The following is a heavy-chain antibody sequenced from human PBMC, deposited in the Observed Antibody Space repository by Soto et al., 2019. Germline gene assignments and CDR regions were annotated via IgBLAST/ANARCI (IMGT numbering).Heavy chain of an antibody. V-gene: IGHV1-8*01. CDR1: GYTFTSHD. Sequence: QVQLVQSGAEVKKSGASVKVSCKASGYTFTSHDINWVRQATGQGLEWMGWMNPNSGNTGYAQKFQGRVTMTQTTSISTAYRELSSLRSEDTAVYYCARWDYGVSARFDSWGQGTLVTVSS. CDR2: MNPNSGNT. D-gene: IGHD4-17*01. J-gene: IGHJ4*02. CDR3: ARWDYGVSARFDS.